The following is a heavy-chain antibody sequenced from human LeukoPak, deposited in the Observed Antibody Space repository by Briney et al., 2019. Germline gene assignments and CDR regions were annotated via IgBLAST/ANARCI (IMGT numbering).Heavy chain of an antibody. Sequence: SVKVSCKASGGTFSSYAISWVRQAPGQGLEWMGGIIPIFGTANYAQKFQSRVTITADESTSTAYMELSSLRSEDTAVDYCARGTLWSHAFDIWGQGTMVTVSS. V-gene: IGHV1-69*01. CDR2: IIPIFGTA. J-gene: IGHJ3*02. D-gene: IGHD1-14*01. CDR3: ARGTLWSHAFDI. CDR1: GGTFSSYA.